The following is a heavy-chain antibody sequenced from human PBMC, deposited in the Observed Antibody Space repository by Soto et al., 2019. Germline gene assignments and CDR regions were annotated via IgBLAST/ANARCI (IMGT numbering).Heavy chain of an antibody. CDR1: GFTFSDYY. CDR3: ATRYCSSTSCYYYYYMDV. CDR2: ISSSGSTI. J-gene: IGHJ6*03. V-gene: IGHV3-11*01. D-gene: IGHD2-2*01. Sequence: GGSLRLSCAASGFTFSDYYMSWIRQAPGKGLEWVSYISSSGSTIYYADSVKGRFTISRDNAKNSLYLQMNSLRAEDTAVYYCATRYCSSTSCYYYYYMDVWGKGTTVTVSS.